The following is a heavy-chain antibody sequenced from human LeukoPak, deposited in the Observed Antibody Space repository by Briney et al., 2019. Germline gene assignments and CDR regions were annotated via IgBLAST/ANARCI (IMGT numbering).Heavy chain of an antibody. CDR1: GYTFTSYY. Sequence: APVKVSCKASGYTFTSYYMHWVRQAPGQGLEWMGIINPSGGSTSYAQKFQGRVTMTRDTSTSTVYMELSSLRSEDTAVYYCARDSSHRNLPAAIPGWFDPWGQGTLVTVSS. J-gene: IGHJ5*02. CDR3: ARDSSHRNLPAAIPGWFDP. V-gene: IGHV1-46*01. CDR2: INPSGGST. D-gene: IGHD2-2*01.